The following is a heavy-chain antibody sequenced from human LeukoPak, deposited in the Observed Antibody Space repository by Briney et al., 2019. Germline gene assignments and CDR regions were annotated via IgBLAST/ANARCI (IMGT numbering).Heavy chain of an antibody. D-gene: IGHD4-17*01. CDR1: GFSFSSYS. CDR2: MSYDRTTT. V-gene: IGHV3-30*04. J-gene: IGHJ4*02. CDR3: ARVSPNTVTTLQYFDY. Sequence: GGSLRLSCVASGFSFSSYSMHWVRQAPGKGLEWVAVMSYDRTTTFYGDSVEGRFTISRDNSKNTLYLQMNSLRPEDTAVYYCARVSPNTVTTLQYFDYWGQGTLVTVSS.